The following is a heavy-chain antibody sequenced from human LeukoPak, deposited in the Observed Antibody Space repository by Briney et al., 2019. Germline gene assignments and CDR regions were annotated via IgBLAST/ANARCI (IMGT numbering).Heavy chain of an antibody. D-gene: IGHD6-13*01. Sequence: ASVTVSRKASGYTFTAYYMHWVRQAPGQGREWMGWINPNSGGRNYAQKFQGRVTMTRDTSISTAYMELSRLRSDDTAVYYCARGGIAAAGISGAYYMDVWGKGTTVTISS. J-gene: IGHJ6*03. CDR2: INPNSGGR. CDR1: GYTFTAYY. V-gene: IGHV1-2*02. CDR3: ARGGIAAAGISGAYYMDV.